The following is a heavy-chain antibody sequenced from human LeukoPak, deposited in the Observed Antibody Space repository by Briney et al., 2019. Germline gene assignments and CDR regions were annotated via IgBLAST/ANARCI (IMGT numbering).Heavy chain of an antibody. J-gene: IGHJ4*02. CDR2: ISYSGST. V-gene: IGHV4-59*08. D-gene: IGHD5-18*01. CDR3: GRVRTAMVDY. Sequence: PSETLSLTCTVSGGSISGYYWSWIRQPPGKGLEWIGYISYSGSTNYIPSLKSRVTISLDTSKNQFSLKLSSVTAADTAVYYCGRVRTAMVDYWGQGTLVTVSS. CDR1: GGSISGYY.